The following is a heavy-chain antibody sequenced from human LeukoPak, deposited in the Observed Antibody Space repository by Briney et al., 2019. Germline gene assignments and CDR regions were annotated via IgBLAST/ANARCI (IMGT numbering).Heavy chain of an antibody. CDR3: TTYDDYEGLSDY. D-gene: IGHD4-17*01. CDR2: IKSITDGGTT. J-gene: IGHJ4*02. CDR1: GFTFSNPW. V-gene: IGHV3-15*01. Sequence: GGSLRLSCAASGFTFSNPWMSWVRQAPGKGLEWVGRIKSITDGGTTEYAAAVQGRFTISRDDSKNTLYLQMNSLKTEDTAVYYCTTYDDYEGLSDYWGQGTLVTVSS.